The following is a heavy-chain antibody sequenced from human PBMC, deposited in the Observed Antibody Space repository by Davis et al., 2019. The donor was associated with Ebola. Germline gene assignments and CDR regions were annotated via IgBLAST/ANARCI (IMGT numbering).Heavy chain of an antibody. Sequence: GGSLRLSCAASGFTFSSYSMNWVRQAPGKGLEWISYISSTGTVTYYADSVRGRFTISRDNAKNSLYLQMISLRAEDTAVYYCAKSPVTSDYAMDVWGQGTTVTVSS. CDR1: GFTFSSYS. D-gene: IGHD4-17*01. V-gene: IGHV3-48*03. J-gene: IGHJ6*02. CDR3: AKSPVTSDYAMDV. CDR2: ISSTGTVT.